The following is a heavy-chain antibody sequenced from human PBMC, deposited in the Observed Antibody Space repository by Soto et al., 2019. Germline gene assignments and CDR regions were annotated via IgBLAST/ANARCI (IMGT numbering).Heavy chain of an antibody. Sequence: GESLKISCKGSGYSFAGYWITWVRQKPGKGLEWMGRIDPSDSQTYYSPSFRGHVTISVTKSITTVFLQWSSLRASDTAMYYCARQIYDSDTGPNFQYYFDAWGQGTTVTVSS. CDR3: ARQIYDSDTGPNFQYYFDA. J-gene: IGHJ4*02. V-gene: IGHV5-10-1*01. CDR2: IDPSDSQT. CDR1: GYSFAGYW. D-gene: IGHD3-22*01.